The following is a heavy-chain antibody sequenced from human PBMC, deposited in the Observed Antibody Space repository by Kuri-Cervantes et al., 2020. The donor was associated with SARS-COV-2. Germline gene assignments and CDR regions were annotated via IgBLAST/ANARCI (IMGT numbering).Heavy chain of an antibody. CDR3: ARHLGGYGDRGFDF. CDR1: GASISSSNYY. D-gene: IGHD4-17*01. Sequence: WGSLRLSCTVSGASISSSNYYWGWIRQPPGKGLEWIGSISYSGTTSHNPSLKSRVTISLDTSKNQFSLRLTSVTAADSAVYYCARHLGGYGDRGFDFWGQGTLVTVSS. CDR2: ISYSGTT. J-gene: IGHJ4*02. V-gene: IGHV4-39*01.